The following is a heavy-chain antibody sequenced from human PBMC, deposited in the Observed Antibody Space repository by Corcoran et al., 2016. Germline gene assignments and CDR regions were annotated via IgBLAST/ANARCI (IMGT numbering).Heavy chain of an antibody. CDR3: ARAAYSGSSDQFDY. V-gene: IGHV2-70*01. J-gene: IGHJ4*01. D-gene: IGHD1-26*01. CDR1: GFSLSTRGMC. Sequence: VTLRESGPALVKPTQTPTLTCTFTGFSLSTRGMCVSWIRQPPGTALEWLALIDWDDDKYYSTSLTTRLTISKETSKNQVVLTMTNMDPVDTATYYCARAAYSGSSDQFDYWGQGTQVTVSS. CDR2: IDWDDDK.